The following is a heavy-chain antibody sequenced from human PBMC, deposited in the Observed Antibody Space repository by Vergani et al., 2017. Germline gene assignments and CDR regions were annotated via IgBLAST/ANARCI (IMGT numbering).Heavy chain of an antibody. V-gene: IGHV4-59*13. CDR2: IYYSGST. D-gene: IGHD6-19*01. CDR1: GGSISSYY. Sequence: QVQLQESGPGLVKPSETLSLTCTVSGGSISSYYWSWIRQPPGKGLEWIGYIYYSGSTNYNPSLKSRVTISVDTSKNQFSLKLSSVTAADTAVYYCAREVRYSSDIYYFDYWGQGTLVTVSS. J-gene: IGHJ4*02. CDR3: AREVRYSSDIYYFDY.